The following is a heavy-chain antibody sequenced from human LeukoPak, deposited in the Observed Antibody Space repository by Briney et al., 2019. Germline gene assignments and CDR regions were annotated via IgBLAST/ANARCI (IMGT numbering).Heavy chain of an antibody. V-gene: IGHV3-23*01. J-gene: IGHJ4*02. CDR3: ARDAVGYSYGSPDY. CDR1: GFTFSSYA. Sequence: PGGSLRLSCSASGFTFSSYAMSWVRQAPGKGLEWVSTFGERGSSAYYADSVKGRFTISRDNAKNTLYLQMNSLRAEDTAVYYCARDAVGYSYGSPDYWGQGTLVTVSS. D-gene: IGHD5-18*01. CDR2: FGERGSSA.